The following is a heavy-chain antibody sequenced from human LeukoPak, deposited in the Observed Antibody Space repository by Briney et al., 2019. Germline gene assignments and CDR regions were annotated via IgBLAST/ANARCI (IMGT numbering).Heavy chain of an antibody. J-gene: IGHJ4*02. V-gene: IGHV1-2*02. D-gene: IGHD4-23*01. CDR2: INPDSGGT. CDR3: ARPFIETPSLGALDY. Sequence: ASVKVSCKASGYTFTGYYMHRVRQAPGQGLEWMGWINPDSGGTNYAQNFQGRVTMTRDTSISTAYMELSRLRSDDTAVYYCARPFIETPSLGALDYWGQGTLVTVSS. CDR1: GYTFTGYY.